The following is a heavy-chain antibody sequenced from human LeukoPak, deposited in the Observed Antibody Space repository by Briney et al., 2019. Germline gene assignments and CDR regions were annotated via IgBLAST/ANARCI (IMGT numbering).Heavy chain of an antibody. CDR3: ARSCGGDCSRRIYYYYYYGMDV. D-gene: IGHD2-21*02. CDR1: GFTFSSYE. Sequence: GGSLRLSCAASGFTFSSYEMNWVRQAPGKGLEWVSYISSSGSTIYYADSVKGRFTISRDNAKNSLYLRMNSLRAEDTAVYYCARSCGGDCSRRIYYYYYYGMDVWGQGTTVTVSS. V-gene: IGHV3-48*03. CDR2: ISSSGSTI. J-gene: IGHJ6*02.